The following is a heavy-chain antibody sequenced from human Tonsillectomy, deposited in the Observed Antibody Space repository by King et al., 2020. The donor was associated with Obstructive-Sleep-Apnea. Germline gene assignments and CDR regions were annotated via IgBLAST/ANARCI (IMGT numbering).Heavy chain of an antibody. CDR2: IRSKTYDGTT. CDR3: TREVGVSIARFDY. J-gene: IGHJ4*02. CDR1: GFTCGDYA. D-gene: IGHD2/OR15-2a*01. V-gene: IGHV3-49*03. Sequence: VQLVESGGGLVQPGRSLRLSCTASGFTCGDYAMSWFRQAPGKVLEGVGFIRSKTYDGTTEYPASVKGRFTISKADSKSIAYLQMNSLKTEDTAGYYCTREVGVSIARFDYWGQGTLVTVSS.